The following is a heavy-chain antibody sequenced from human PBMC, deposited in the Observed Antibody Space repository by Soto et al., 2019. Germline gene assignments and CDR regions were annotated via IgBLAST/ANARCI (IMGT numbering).Heavy chain of an antibody. V-gene: IGHV1-18*01. CDR3: ARSGSSWNLREFDY. CDR2: ISVYNGNT. CDR1: DYTFTSYG. J-gene: IGHJ4*02. Sequence: ASVKVSCKASDYTFTSYGIIWVRQAPGQGLELIGWISVYNGNTNYAQKFRGRVTMTTDISTTTAYMEMRSLRSDDTAVYYCARSGSSWNLREFDYWGQGTLVTVYS. D-gene: IGHD6-13*01.